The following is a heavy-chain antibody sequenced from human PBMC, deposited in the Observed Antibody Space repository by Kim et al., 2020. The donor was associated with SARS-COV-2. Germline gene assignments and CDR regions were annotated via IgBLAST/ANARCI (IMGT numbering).Heavy chain of an antibody. J-gene: IGHJ4*02. Sequence: DGSTTAYADSVKGRFTISRDNAKNTLYLHMNSLRVEDTAVYHCAAVTGTVNWGQGTLVIVSS. V-gene: IGHV3-74*01. CDR3: AAVTGTVN. CDR2: DGSTT. D-gene: IGHD6-19*01.